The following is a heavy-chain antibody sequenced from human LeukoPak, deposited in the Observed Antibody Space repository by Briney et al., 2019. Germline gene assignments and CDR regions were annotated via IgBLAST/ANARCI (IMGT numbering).Heavy chain of an antibody. J-gene: IGHJ4*02. Sequence: AASVKVSCKTSGYTFTDYFMHWVRQAPGQGLEWLGRIDPNSGGTNYPQKFQGTVTMTRDTSISTVYTELSRLRSDDTAMYYCARDRCGGDSCLGYWGQGTLVTVSS. D-gene: IGHD2-21*01. CDR3: ARDRCGGDSCLGY. CDR2: IDPNSGGT. V-gene: IGHV1-2*06. CDR1: GYTFTDYF.